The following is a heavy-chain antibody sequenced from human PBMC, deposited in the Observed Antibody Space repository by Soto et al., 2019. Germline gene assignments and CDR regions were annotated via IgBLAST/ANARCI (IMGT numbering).Heavy chain of an antibody. CDR3: AKNPPGSGSSPGYYFDY. Sequence: EVQLLESGGGLVQPGGSLRLSCAASGFTFSSYAMSWVRQAPGKGLEWVSAISGSGGSTYYADSMKGRFTISRDNSKNTLYLQMNSLRAEDTAVYYCAKNPPGSGSSPGYYFDYWGQGTLVTVSS. J-gene: IGHJ4*02. D-gene: IGHD1-26*01. V-gene: IGHV3-23*01. CDR2: ISGSGGST. CDR1: GFTFSSYA.